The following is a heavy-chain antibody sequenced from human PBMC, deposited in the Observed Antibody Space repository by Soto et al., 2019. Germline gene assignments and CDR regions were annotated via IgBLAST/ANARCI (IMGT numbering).Heavy chain of an antibody. V-gene: IGHV1-18*01. CDR1: GYTFTSYG. CDR2: ISAYNGNT. Sequence: ASVKVSCKASGYTFTSYGISGVRQAPGQGLEWMGWISAYNGNTNYARKLQGRVTMTTDTSTSTAYMELRSLRSDDTAVYYCARGDEYSSSWYWGYWGQGTLVTVSS. D-gene: IGHD6-13*01. J-gene: IGHJ4*02. CDR3: ARGDEYSSSWYWGY.